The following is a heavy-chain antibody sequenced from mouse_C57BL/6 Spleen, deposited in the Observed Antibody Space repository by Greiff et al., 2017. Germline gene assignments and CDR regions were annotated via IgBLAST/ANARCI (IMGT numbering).Heavy chain of an antibody. CDR3: ARRGYYGSSPYYYAMDY. V-gene: IGHV1-39*01. CDR1: GYSFTDYN. J-gene: IGHJ4*01. CDR2: INPNYGTT. Sequence: VQLQQSGPELVKPGASVKISCKASGYSFTDYNMNWVKQRNGKSLEWIGVINPNYGTTSYNQKFKGKATLTVDQSSSTAYMQLNSLTSEDSAVYYCARRGYYGSSPYYYAMDYWGQGTSVTVSS. D-gene: IGHD1-1*01.